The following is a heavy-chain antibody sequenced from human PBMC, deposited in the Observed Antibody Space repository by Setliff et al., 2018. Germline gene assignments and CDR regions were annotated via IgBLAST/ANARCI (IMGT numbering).Heavy chain of an antibody. CDR2: FDPEDGET. D-gene: IGHD3-3*01. CDR3: ATKRLYYNFWSGYSSADAFDI. CDR1: GYTLTELS. Sequence: EASVKVSCKVSGYTLTELSRHWVRQAPGKGLEWMGGFDPEDGETIYAQKFQGRVTMTEDTSTDTAYMELSSLRSEDTAVYYCATKRLYYNFWSGYSSADAFDIWGQGTMVTVSS. V-gene: IGHV1-24*01. J-gene: IGHJ3*02.